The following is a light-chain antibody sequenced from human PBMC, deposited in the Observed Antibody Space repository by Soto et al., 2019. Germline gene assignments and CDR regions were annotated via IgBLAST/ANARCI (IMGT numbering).Light chain of an antibody. Sequence: DIQMTQSPSTLSASVGDRVTITCRASQSISSWLAWYQQKAGKAPKLLIYKASSLESGVPSRFSGRGSGTEFTLTISSLQPDDFASYYCQQYNSYSWTFGQGTKVEIK. CDR2: KAS. CDR1: QSISSW. CDR3: QQYNSYSWT. J-gene: IGKJ1*01. V-gene: IGKV1-5*03.